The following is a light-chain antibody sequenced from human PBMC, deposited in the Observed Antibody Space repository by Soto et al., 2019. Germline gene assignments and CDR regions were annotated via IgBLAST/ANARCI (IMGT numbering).Light chain of an antibody. CDR1: QGIKTY. J-gene: IGKJ1*01. V-gene: IGKV1-27*01. CDR3: QKYDSAPWA. CDR2: AAS. Sequence: DTQMTQSPSSLSASLGDRVTITCRASQGIKTYLAWYQQKPGKVPRLLIYAASTLQSGVPSRFSGSGSGTDFTLTSSSLQPEDVATYYCQKYDSAPWAFGQGTKVEIK.